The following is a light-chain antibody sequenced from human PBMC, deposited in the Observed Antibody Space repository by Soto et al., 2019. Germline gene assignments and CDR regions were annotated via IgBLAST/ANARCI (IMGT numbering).Light chain of an antibody. J-gene: IGKJ1*01. V-gene: IGKV1-5*03. CDR1: QSISSW. CDR3: QQYNSYWT. CDR2: KAS. Sequence: DIQMTQSPSTLSASVGDRVTITCRASQSISSWLAWYQQKPGKAPKLLIYKASSLESEVPSRFSGSGSGTEFTLTISSLQPDDFATYYFQQYNSYWTFGQGTKVEIK.